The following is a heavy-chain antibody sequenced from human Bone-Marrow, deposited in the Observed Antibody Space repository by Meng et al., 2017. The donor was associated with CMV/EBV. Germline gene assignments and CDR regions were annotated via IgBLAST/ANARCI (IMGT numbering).Heavy chain of an antibody. Sequence: SVKVSCKASGFTFTSSAVQWVRQARGQRLEWIGWIVVGSGNTNYAQKFQERVTITRDMSASTAYMELSSLRSDDTAVYYCARGARSCSSTSCYPSPLGYWGQGTLVTVSS. CDR3: ARGARSCSSTSCYPSPLGY. CDR2: IVVGSGNT. V-gene: IGHV1-58*01. CDR1: GFTFTSSA. J-gene: IGHJ4*02. D-gene: IGHD2-2*01.